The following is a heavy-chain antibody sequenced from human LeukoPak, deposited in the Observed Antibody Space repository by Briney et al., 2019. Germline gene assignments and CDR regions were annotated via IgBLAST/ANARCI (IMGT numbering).Heavy chain of an antibody. CDR1: PDSISSSTDY. D-gene: IGHD3-3*01. V-gene: IGHV4-39*01. J-gene: IGHJ5*02. Sequence: SETLSLTCTVSPDSISSSTDYWGWIRQPPGKGLEWIGSGYYSGSTYYNPSLKSRVTISVDTSRNQFSLRLSSVTATDTAVYYCARLEYNWFDPWGQGTLVTVSS. CDR3: ARLEYNWFDP. CDR2: GYYSGST.